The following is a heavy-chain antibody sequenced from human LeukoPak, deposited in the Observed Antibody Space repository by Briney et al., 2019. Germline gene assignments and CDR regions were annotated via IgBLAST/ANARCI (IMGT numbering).Heavy chain of an antibody. CDR1: GDSVSSTRYY. D-gene: IGHD3-16*01. CDR2: IYYSGTT. Sequence: SETLSLTCTVSGDSVSSTRYYWGWIRQPPGKGLEWFGSIYYSGTTYYNPSLKSRVTILLDMSKNQFSLRLTSVTAADTAVYYCARYSYGGEDWFDPWGQGTLVTVSS. V-gene: IGHV4-39*01. CDR3: ARYSYGGEDWFDP. J-gene: IGHJ5*02.